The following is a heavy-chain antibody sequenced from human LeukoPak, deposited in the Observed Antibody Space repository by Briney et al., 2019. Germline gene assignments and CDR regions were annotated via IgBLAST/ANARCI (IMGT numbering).Heavy chain of an antibody. J-gene: IGHJ6*03. D-gene: IGHD3-10*01. CDR2: IYYSGRT. V-gene: IGHV4-39*01. CDR3: ARHIFDPYYYGSGRKGLYMDV. CDR1: GGSISSSSYY. Sequence: SETLSLTCTVSGGSISSSSYYWGWIRQPQGKGLEWIGSIYYSGRTYYNTSLKSRDTISVDTSKNQFSLKLSSVTAADTAVYYWARHIFDPYYYGSGRKGLYMDVWGKGTTVTISS.